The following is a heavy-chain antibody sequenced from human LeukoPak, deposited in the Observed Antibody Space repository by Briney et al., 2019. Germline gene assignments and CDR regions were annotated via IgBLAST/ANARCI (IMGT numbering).Heavy chain of an antibody. V-gene: IGHV4-31*03. CDR3: ARSTRYFSIWYFDY. CDR2: IYYSGST. CDR1: GGSTSSGGYY. D-gene: IGHD6-13*01. J-gene: IGHJ4*02. Sequence: SQTLSLTCTVSGGSTSSGGYYWSWIRQPPGKGLEWIGYIYYSGSTHYNPSLKSRVTMSVDTSKNLFSLKLSSVTAADTAVYYCARSTRYFSIWYFDYWGPGTLVTVSS.